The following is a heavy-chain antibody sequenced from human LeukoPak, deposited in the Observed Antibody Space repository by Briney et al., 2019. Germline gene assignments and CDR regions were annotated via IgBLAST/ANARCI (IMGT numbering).Heavy chain of an antibody. V-gene: IGHV4-59*01. D-gene: IGHD3-9*01. CDR3: ARGIRYFDWLLSGMDV. CDR2: IYYSGST. J-gene: IGHJ6*02. CDR1: GGSISSYY. Sequence: SETLSLTCTVSGGSISSYYWSWIRQPPGKGLEWIGYIYYSGSTNYNPSLKSRVTISVDTSKNQFSLKLSSVTAADTAVYYCARGIRYFDWLLSGMDVWGQGTTVTVSS.